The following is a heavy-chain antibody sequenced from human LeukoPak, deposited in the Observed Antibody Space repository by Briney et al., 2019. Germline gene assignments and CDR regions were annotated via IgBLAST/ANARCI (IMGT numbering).Heavy chain of an antibody. Sequence: SETLSLTCAVYGGSFSGYYWSWVRQPPRKGLEWIGEINHSGSTNYNPSLKSRVTISVDTSKNQFSLKLSSVTAADTAVYYCARIAAAGSPWFDPWGQGTLVTVSS. CDR2: INHSGST. V-gene: IGHV4-34*01. J-gene: IGHJ5*02. D-gene: IGHD6-13*01. CDR1: GGSFSGYY. CDR3: ARIAAAGSPWFDP.